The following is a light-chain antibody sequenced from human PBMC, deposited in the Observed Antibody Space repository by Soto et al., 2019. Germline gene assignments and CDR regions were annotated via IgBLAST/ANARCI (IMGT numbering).Light chain of an antibody. V-gene: IGLV2-14*01. Sequence: QYALTQPASVSGSPGQSITISCTGTSSDVGGYNYVSWYQHHPGKAPKLMTYEVSNRPSGVSNRFSGSKSGNTASLTISGLQAEDEADYYCSSYRRSNTLVLGGVTKLTVL. CDR3: SSYRRSNTLV. J-gene: IGLJ2*01. CDR1: SSDVGGYNY. CDR2: EVS.